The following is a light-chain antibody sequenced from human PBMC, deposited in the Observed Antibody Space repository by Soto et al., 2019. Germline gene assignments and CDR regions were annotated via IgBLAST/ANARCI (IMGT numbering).Light chain of an antibody. CDR1: QSTSSW. CDR2: DAS. J-gene: IGKJ1*01. Sequence: DIQMTQSPSTLSASVGDRVTITCRASQSTSSWLAWYQQKPGKAPKLLIYDASSLESGVPSRFSGRGSGTEFTLTISSLQPDDFATYYCQQYNSYSPWTFGQGTKVDI. V-gene: IGKV1-5*01. CDR3: QQYNSYSPWT.